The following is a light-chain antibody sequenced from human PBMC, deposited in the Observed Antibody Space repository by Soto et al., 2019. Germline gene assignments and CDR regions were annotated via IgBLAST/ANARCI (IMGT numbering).Light chain of an antibody. CDR2: GAS. V-gene: IGKV3-11*01. Sequence: EILLTQSPATLSLSPGERATLSCRASQSVSSYLAWYQQKPGQAPRLLIYGASTRATGIPARLSGSGSGTDFTLTISSLAPEDFAVYYCQQRSNWPTFGPGTKVDIK. CDR1: QSVSSY. CDR3: QQRSNWPT. J-gene: IGKJ3*01.